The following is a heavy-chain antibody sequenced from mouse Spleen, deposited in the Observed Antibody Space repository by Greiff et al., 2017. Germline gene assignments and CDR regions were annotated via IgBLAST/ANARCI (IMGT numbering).Heavy chain of an antibody. CDR2: IDPSDSYT. CDR3: ASDSSGPFAY. Sequence: QVQLQQPGAELVKPGASVKLSCKASGYTFTSYWMQWVKQRPGQGLEWIGEIDPSDSYTNYNQKFKGKATLTVDTSSSTAYMQLSSLTSEDSAVYYCASDSSGPFAYWGQGTLVTVSA. J-gene: IGHJ3*01. D-gene: IGHD3-2*01. CDR1: GYTFTSYW. V-gene: IGHV1-50*01.